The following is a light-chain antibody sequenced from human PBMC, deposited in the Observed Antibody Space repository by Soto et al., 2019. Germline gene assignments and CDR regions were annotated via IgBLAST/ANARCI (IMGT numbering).Light chain of an antibody. J-gene: IGKJ2*01. V-gene: IGKV1-39*01. CDR1: HSITNF. CDR2: ASS. CDR3: QQSYTIAYT. Sequence: DIHMTQYPSSLSASVGDRVTSTYRASHSITNFLNWDHQKPGKAPKALIFASSSLQSGVPSRFSVSGSGIEFTPTLSSLHPEDFATYHCQQSYTIAYTFGQGTNLDI.